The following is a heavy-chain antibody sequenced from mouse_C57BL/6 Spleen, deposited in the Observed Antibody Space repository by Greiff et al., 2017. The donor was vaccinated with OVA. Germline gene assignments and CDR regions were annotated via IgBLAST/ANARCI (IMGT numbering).Heavy chain of an antibody. CDR1: GYSITSDY. CDR3: ARSPSYKYDAMDY. V-gene: IGHV3-8*01. CDR2: ISYSGST. D-gene: IGHD1-3*01. Sequence: VQLKESGPGLAKPSQTLSLTCSVTGYSITSDYWNWIRKFPGNKLEYMGYISYSGSTYYNPSLKSRNSITRDTSKNQYYLQLNSVTTADTATNDCARSPSYKYDAMDYWGQGTSVTASS. J-gene: IGHJ4*01.